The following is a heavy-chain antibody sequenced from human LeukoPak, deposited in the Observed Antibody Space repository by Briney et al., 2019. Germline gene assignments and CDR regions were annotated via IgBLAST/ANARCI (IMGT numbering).Heavy chain of an antibody. J-gene: IGHJ4*02. CDR1: DDSISTNNYY. V-gene: IGHV4-39*01. Sequence: SETLCLTCTVSDDSISTNNYYWSWIGQPPGKGLEWVGTWHFSGTPYYSPSLNRRASISVDTSKNQFSLMLKSVTATDTAVYYGTRGGDVCKLGNFWGQGTLVTVSS. CDR3: TRGGDVCKLGNF. D-gene: IGHD2-21*01. CDR2: WHFSGTP.